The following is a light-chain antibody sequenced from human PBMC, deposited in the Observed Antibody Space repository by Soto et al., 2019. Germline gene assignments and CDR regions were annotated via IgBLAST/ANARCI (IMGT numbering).Light chain of an antibody. CDR1: SSDVGAYKY. Sequence: QSALTQPPSASGSPGQSVTISSTGTSSDVGAYKYVSWYQQYPGKAPKLMIYEVSRRPSGVPDRFSGSKSGNTASLTVSGLQAEDEADYYFTSYAGSNIWVFGGGTKLTVL. J-gene: IGLJ3*02. V-gene: IGLV2-8*01. CDR2: EVS. CDR3: TSYAGSNIWV.